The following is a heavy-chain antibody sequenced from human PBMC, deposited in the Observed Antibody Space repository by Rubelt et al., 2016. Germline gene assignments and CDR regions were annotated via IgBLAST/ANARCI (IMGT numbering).Heavy chain of an antibody. J-gene: IGHJ4*02. Sequence: QVQLQQWGAGLLKPSETLSLPCAVYGGSFSGYYWSWIRQPPGKGLEWIGEINHSGSTNYNRSLKSRVTISVDTSKNQVSLKLSYVTAADTAVYYCARETEKWGQGTLVTVSS. CDR2: INHSGST. V-gene: IGHV4-34*01. CDR1: GGSFSGYY. CDR3: ARETEK.